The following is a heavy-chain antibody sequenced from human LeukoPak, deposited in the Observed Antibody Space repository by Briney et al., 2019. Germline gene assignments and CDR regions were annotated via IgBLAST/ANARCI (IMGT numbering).Heavy chain of an antibody. CDR3: VKDYSTIAAAANPLFDY. CDR1: GFTFSSYA. D-gene: IGHD6-13*01. V-gene: IGHV3-23*01. CDR2: ITGSGDTT. J-gene: IGHJ4*02. Sequence: GSLRLSCAASGFTFSSYAVTWVRQAPGKGLEWVSGITGSGDTTFYADSGKGRFTISRDNSKNTLYLQMHSLRAEDTAVYYCVKDYSTIAAAANPLFDYWGQGPLVIVSS.